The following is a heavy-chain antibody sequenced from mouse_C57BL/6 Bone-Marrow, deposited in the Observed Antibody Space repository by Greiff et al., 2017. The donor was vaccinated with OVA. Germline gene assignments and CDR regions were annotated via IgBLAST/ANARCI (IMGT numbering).Heavy chain of an antibody. Sequence: QVQLQQSGAELVRPGASVKLSCKASGYTFTDYYINWVKQRPGQGLEWIARIYPGSGNTYYNEKFKGKATLTAEKSSSTAYMQLSSLTSEDSAVYFCARSEYHYWGEGTTLTVSS. V-gene: IGHV1-76*01. CDR1: GYTFTDYY. CDR2: IYPGSGNT. CDR3: ARSEYHY. J-gene: IGHJ2*01. D-gene: IGHD5-1*01.